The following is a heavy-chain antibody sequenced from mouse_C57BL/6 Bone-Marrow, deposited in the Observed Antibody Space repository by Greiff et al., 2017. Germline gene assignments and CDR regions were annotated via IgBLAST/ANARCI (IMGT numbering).Heavy chain of an antibody. CDR1: GFSLSTFGMG. V-gene: IGHV8-8*01. J-gene: IGHJ2*01. CDR2: IWWDDDK. CDR3: ARIYLNWGSFDY. D-gene: IGHD4-1*01. Sequence: QVTLKVCGPGILQPSQTLSLSCSSSGFSLSTFGMGVGWLRQPSGKGLEWLAHIWWDDDKYYHPALKSRLTIAKATSKVHVSLMIANMQTADTATYYCARIYLNWGSFDYWGQGTTLTVSS.